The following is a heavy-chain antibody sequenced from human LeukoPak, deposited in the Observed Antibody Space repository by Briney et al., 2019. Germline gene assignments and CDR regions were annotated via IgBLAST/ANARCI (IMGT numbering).Heavy chain of an antibody. CDR1: GFTFSHSA. V-gene: IGHV3-23*01. CDR2: ISFSGANT. CDR3: ARLEYYYVSGNYYKLFDY. Sequence: GGSLRLSCAASGFTFSHSAMTWVRQAPGRGLEWVSLISFSGANTYSADSVKGRFTISRDNAKNSLYLQMNSLRDEDTAVYYCARLEYYYVSGNYYKLFDYWGQGTLVTVCS. J-gene: IGHJ4*02. D-gene: IGHD3-10*01.